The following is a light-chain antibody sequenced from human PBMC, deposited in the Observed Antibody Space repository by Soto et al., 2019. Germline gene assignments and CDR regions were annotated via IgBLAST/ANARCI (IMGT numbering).Light chain of an antibody. CDR2: GTS. CDR3: HQYGNSPFT. V-gene: IGKV3-20*01. Sequence: EIVLTQSPGTLSLSPGERATLSCRASQSISSRSLAWYQQKPGQAPRLVIFGTSSRAIGIPDRFSASGSATDFTLTISRLEPEDFAVYYCHQYGNSPFTFGPGTKADIK. CDR1: QSISSRS. J-gene: IGKJ3*01.